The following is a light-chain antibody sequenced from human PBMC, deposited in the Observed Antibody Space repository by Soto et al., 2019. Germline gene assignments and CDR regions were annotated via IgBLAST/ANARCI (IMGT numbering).Light chain of an antibody. V-gene: IGKV3-20*01. CDR2: GAS. J-gene: IGKJ3*01. Sequence: EIVLTQSPGTLSLSPGERATLYCRASQSVGSNYLAWYQQKPGQAPRVLIYGASSRATGIPHRFSGSGSGADFTLTISRLEPEDFAVYYCQQYTTSPFTFGPGTKVDIK. CDR1: QSVGSNY. CDR3: QQYTTSPFT.